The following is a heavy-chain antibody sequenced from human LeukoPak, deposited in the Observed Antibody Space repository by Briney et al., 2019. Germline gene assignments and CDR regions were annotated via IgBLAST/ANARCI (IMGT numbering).Heavy chain of an antibody. V-gene: IGHV3-30*04. CDR1: GFTFSNFA. CDR2: ISYDGSNQ. CDR3: ARELTGYWQQY. Sequence: GGSLRLSCAASGFTFSNFAMHWVRQAPGKGLEWVAIISYDGSNQYYADSVKGRFTISRDSSQNTLYLQMNSLRADDTAVYYCARELTGYWQQYWGQGTLVTVSS. D-gene: IGHD3-9*01. J-gene: IGHJ4*02.